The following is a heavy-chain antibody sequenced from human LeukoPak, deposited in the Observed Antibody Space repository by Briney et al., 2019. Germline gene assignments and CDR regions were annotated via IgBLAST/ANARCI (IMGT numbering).Heavy chain of an antibody. J-gene: IGHJ6*03. CDR1: GGSISSYY. CDR3: ARDDSSSSKYYYYYYMDV. V-gene: IGHV4-4*07. D-gene: IGHD6-6*01. Sequence: SATLSLTCTVSGGSISSYYWSWIRPPAGKGLEWIGRIYTSGSTNYNPSLKSRVTMSVDTSKNQFSLKLSSVTAADTAVHYCARDDSSSSKYYYYYYMDVWGKGTTVTVSS. CDR2: IYTSGST.